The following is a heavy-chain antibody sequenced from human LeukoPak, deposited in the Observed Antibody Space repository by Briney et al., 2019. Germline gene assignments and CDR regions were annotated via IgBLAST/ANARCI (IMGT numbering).Heavy chain of an antibody. CDR2: INPNSGGT. V-gene: IGHV1-2*02. CDR3: ARTGYYYDSSDYQPFDY. J-gene: IGHJ4*02. CDR1: GYTFTGYY. Sequence: ASVKVSCKASGYTFTGYYMHWVRQAPGQGLEWMGWINPNSGGTNYAQKFQGRVTMTRDTSISTAYMELSRLRSDDTAVYYCARTGYYYDSSDYQPFDYWGQGTLVTVSS. D-gene: IGHD3-22*01.